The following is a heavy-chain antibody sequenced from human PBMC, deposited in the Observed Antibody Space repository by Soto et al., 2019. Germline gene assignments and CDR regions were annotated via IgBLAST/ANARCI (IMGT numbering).Heavy chain of an antibody. CDR1: GRSFSGYY. Sequence: SESLTLTCAVHGRSFSGYYWRCIRQPPGKGLEWIGEINHSGSTNYNPSLKSRVTISVDTSKNQFSLKLSSVTAADTAVYYCARGPMVYAIRWFDPWGQGTLVS. CDR2: INHSGST. CDR3: ARGPMVYAIRWFDP. J-gene: IGHJ5*02. D-gene: IGHD2-8*01. V-gene: IGHV4-34*01.